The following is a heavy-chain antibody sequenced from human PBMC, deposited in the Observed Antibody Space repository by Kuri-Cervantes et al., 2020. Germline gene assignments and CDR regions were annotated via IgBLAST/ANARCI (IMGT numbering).Heavy chain of an antibody. CDR2: IKQDGSEK. Sequence: GGSLRLSCAASGFTFSSYWMSWVRQAPGKGLEWVANIKQDGSEKYYVDSVKGRFTISRDNAKNSLYLQMNSLRAEDTAVYYCARDSYPDCSGGSCYSLGPFDYWGQGTLVTVSS. V-gene: IGHV3-7*01. J-gene: IGHJ4*02. CDR3: ARDSYPDCSGGSCYSLGPFDY. D-gene: IGHD2-15*01. CDR1: GFTFSSYW.